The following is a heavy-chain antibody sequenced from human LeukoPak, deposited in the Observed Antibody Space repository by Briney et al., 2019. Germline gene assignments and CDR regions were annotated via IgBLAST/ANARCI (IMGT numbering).Heavy chain of an antibody. CDR1: GFTVSSNY. CDR2: IYSGGST. J-gene: IGHJ4*02. V-gene: IGHV3-53*01. Sequence: PGGSLRLSCAASGFTVSSNYMSWVRQAPGKGLEWVSVIYSGGSTYYADSVKGRFTISRDNSKNTLYLQMNSLRAEDTAVYYCAKGPYDFPYYFDYWGQGTLVTVSS. CDR3: AKGPYDFPYYFDY. D-gene: IGHD5-12*01.